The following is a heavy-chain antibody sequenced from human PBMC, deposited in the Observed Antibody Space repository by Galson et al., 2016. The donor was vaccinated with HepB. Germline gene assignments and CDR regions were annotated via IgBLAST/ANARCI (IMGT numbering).Heavy chain of an antibody. D-gene: IGHD5-12*01. CDR3: AKYSATEASFED. J-gene: IGHJ4*02. Sequence: SLRLSCAASGFTFGSYWMSWVRQAPGKGLEWVANIRQDGVEKDYVDSAKGRFTISRDNAKNSQYLQMNSLRVEDTAVYFCAKYSATEASFEDWGQGTLVTVSS. CDR1: GFTFGSYW. CDR2: IRQDGVEK. V-gene: IGHV3-7*03.